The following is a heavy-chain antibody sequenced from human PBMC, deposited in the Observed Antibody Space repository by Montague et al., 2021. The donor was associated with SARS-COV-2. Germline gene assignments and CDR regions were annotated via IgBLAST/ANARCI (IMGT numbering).Heavy chain of an antibody. CDR3: ARARPSVVVVAATAFDI. D-gene: IGHD2-15*01. V-gene: IGHV4-34*12. CDR1: GGSFSGYY. CDR2: IIPSGST. J-gene: IGHJ3*02. Sequence: SETLSLTCAVYGGSFSGYYWSWIRQPPGKGLEWIGEIIPSGSTNYNPSLKSRVTISVDTSKNQFSLKLSSVTAADTAVYYCARARPSVVVVAATAFDIWGQGTMVTVSS.